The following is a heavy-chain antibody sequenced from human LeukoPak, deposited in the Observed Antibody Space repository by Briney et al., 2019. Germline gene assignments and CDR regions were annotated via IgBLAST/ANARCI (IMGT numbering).Heavy chain of an antibody. J-gene: IGHJ4*02. CDR3: ARGGSRVVTYGNFDY. V-gene: IGHV1-18*01. Sequence: GASVKVSCKASGYTFTSNGISWVRQAPGQGLEWMGWISSNSGNTKYAQKLQGRITMTIETSTSTAYMELRSLRSDDTAVYYCARGGSRVVTYGNFDYWGQGTLVTVSS. CDR1: GYTFTSNG. D-gene: IGHD2-21*02. CDR2: ISSNSGNT.